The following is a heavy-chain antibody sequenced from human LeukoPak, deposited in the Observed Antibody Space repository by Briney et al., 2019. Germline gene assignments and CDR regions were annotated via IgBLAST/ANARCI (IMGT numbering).Heavy chain of an antibody. CDR2: ISYDGNNK. V-gene: IGHV3-30*03. CDR1: GFTFSTYG. CDR3: ATGGASTWSGYWYFDL. J-gene: IGHJ2*01. D-gene: IGHD6-13*01. Sequence: GGSLRLSCAASGFTFSTYGMHWVRKAPGKGLEWVTIISYDGNNKYYTDSVKGQFTISRDNSKNTLYLQTNSLRAEDTAVYYCATGGASTWSGYWYFDLWGRGTLVTVSS.